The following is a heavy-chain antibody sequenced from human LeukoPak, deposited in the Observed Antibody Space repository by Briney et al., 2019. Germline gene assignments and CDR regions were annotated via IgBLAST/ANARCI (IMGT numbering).Heavy chain of an antibody. J-gene: IGHJ4*02. V-gene: IGHV3-9*01. D-gene: IGHD1-1*01. CDR2: ISWNSCSI. CDR3: AKTRGYNWNDESPLDY. Sequence: GRSLRLSCAASGFTFDDYAMHWVRQAPGKGLEWVSGISWNSCSIGYADSVKGRFTISRDNAKNSLYLQMNSLRAEDTALYYCAKTRGYNWNDESPLDYWGQGTLVTVSS. CDR1: GFTFDDYA.